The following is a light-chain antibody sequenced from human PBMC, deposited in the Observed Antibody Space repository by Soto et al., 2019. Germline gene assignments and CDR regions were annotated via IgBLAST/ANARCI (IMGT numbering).Light chain of an antibody. CDR3: QQRSNWPPIT. J-gene: IGKJ5*01. V-gene: IGKV3-11*01. CDR1: QSLIKS. Sequence: ELVFTHSPATLSFSPVEKATLSCRASQSLIKSLAWYQQKPGQAPRLLIYDASDRAAGIPARFSGSESRTDFTLTISSLEPEDFAVYYCQQRSNWPPITFGQGTRLEIK. CDR2: DAS.